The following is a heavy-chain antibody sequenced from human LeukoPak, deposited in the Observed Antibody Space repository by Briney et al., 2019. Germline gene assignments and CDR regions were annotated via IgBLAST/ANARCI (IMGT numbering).Heavy chain of an antibody. J-gene: IGHJ5*02. Sequence: PGGSLRLSCAASGFTFSNYAMSWVRQAPGKGLECVSAISGSGGSTYHAHPVKGGFTIYRDNSKNTLYLQMNSLRAEDTAVYYCARGPLCTTASCYTSGHLDPWGQGTLVSVSS. V-gene: IGHV3-23*01. CDR2: ISGSGGST. D-gene: IGHD2-2*02. CDR3: ARGPLCTTASCYTSGHLDP. CDR1: GFTFSNYA.